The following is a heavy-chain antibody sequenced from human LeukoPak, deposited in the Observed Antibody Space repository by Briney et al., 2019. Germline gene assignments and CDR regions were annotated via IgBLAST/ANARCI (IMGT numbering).Heavy chain of an antibody. CDR2: IYYSGST. J-gene: IGHJ4*02. CDR1: GGSVSSGSYY. Sequence: SETLSLTCTVSGGSVSSGSYYWSWIRQPPGKGLEWIGYIYYSGSTNYNPSLKSRVTISVDTSKNQFSLKLSSVTAADTAVYYCARDYLAHNIFGVVIGHYAFDYWGQGTLVTVSS. CDR3: ARDYLAHNIFGVVIGHYAFDY. D-gene: IGHD3-3*01. V-gene: IGHV4-61*01.